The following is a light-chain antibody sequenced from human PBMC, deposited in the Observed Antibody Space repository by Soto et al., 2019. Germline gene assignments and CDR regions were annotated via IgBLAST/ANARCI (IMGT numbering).Light chain of an antibody. CDR1: QSILYTSNNKNY. J-gene: IGKJ2*01. Sequence: DIVMTQSPDSLAVALGERATINCKSSQSILYTSNNKNYLAWYQQTPGQPPKLLIYWASTRESGVPDRFSGSGSGTDFTLTITSLQAEDVAVYYCQQYYSTPHTFGQGTKLGIK. CDR3: QQYYSTPHT. V-gene: IGKV4-1*01. CDR2: WAS.